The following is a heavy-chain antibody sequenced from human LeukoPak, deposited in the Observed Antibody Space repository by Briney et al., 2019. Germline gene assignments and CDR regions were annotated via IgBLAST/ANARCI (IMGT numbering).Heavy chain of an antibody. Sequence: SVKASCKASGGTFSSYAISWVRQAPGQGLEWMGGIIPIFGTANYAQKFQGRVTITTDESTSTAYMELSSLRSEDTAVYYCAREGVWGSYRFDYWGQGTLVTVSA. V-gene: IGHV1-69*05. CDR3: AREGVWGSYRFDY. CDR1: GGTFSSYA. CDR2: IIPIFGTA. J-gene: IGHJ4*02. D-gene: IGHD3-16*02.